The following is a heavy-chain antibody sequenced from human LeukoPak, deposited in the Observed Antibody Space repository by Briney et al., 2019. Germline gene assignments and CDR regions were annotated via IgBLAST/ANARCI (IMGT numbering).Heavy chain of an antibody. CDR2: ISWNSGSI. D-gene: IGHD3-10*01. CDR3: AGPPQASSFDI. CDR1: GFTFDDYA. V-gene: IGHV3-9*01. J-gene: IGHJ3*02. Sequence: GRSLRLSCAASGFTFDDYAMHWVRQAPGKGLEWVSGISWNSGSIGYAGSVKGRFTISRDNAKNSLYLQMNSLRAEDTAVYYCAGPPQASSFDIWGQGTMVTVSS.